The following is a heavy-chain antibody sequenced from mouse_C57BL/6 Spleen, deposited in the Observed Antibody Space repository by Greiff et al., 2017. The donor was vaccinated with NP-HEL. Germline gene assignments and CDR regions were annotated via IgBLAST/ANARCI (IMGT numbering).Heavy chain of an antibody. CDR1: GFTFSDYY. J-gene: IGHJ1*03. CDR2: ISNGGGST. Sequence: DVKLVESGGGLVQPGGSLKLSCAASGFTFSDYYMYWVRQTPEKRLEWVAYISNGGGSTYYPDTVKGRFTISRDNAKNTLYLQMSRLKSEDTAMYYCARHLDPGYFDVWGTGTTVTVSS. CDR3: ARHLDPGYFDV. V-gene: IGHV5-12*01.